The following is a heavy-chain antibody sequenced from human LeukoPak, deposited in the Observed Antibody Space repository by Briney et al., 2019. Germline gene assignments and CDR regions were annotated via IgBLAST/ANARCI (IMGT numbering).Heavy chain of an antibody. Sequence: PSETLSLTCTVTGGSISSYYLSWIRQPPGKGLEWIGYIYYSGSTKYNPSLQSRVTISVDTSKNQFSLKLSSVTAADTAVYKCASSDEYRPGSDXXSXXDV. V-gene: IGHV4-59*01. CDR2: IYYSGST. J-gene: IGHJ3*01. D-gene: IGHD3-10*01. CDR3: ASSDEYRPGSDXXSXXDV. CDR1: GGSISSYY.